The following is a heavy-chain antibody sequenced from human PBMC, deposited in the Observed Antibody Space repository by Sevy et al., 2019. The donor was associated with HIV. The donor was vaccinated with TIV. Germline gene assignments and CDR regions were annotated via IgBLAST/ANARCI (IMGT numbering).Heavy chain of an antibody. V-gene: IGHV3-30-3*01. CDR1: GFTFSSYA. J-gene: IGHJ4*02. CDR3: ARDLGYCTNGVCNTPCSGGSCYSGDY. D-gene: IGHD2-8*01. Sequence: GGSLRLSCAASGFTFSSYAMHWVRQAPGKGLEWVAVISYDGSNKYYADSVKGRFTISRDNSKNTLYLQMNSLRAEDTAVDYCARDLGYCTNGVCNTPCSGGSCYSGDYWGQGTLVTVSS. CDR2: ISYDGSNK.